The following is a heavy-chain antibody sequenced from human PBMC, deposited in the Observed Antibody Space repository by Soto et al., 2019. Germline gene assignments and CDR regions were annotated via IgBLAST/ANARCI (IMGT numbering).Heavy chain of an antibody. CDR1: GGSISSGY. V-gene: IGHV4-59*01. CDR3: TGAYYDINGYSLDP. D-gene: IGHD3-22*01. Sequence: PSETLSLTCSVSGGSISSGYWTRIRQPPGKGLEWIGYIYYGGSINYNPSLKSRVIISVDTAKNQFSLRLSSVTAADTAVYYCTGAYYDINGYSLDPWGQGTSVTGSS. J-gene: IGHJ5*02. CDR2: IYYGGSI.